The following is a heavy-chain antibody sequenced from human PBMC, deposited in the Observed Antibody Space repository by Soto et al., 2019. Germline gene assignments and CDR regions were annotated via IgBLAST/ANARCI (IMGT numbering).Heavy chain of an antibody. CDR3: ARNYDYVWGSYRSQPIFDY. CDR2: ISSSGSTI. CDR1: GFTFSSYA. D-gene: IGHD3-16*02. Sequence: GGSLRLSCAASGFTFSSYAMHWVRQAPGKGLEWVSYISSSGSTIYYADSVKGRFTISRDNAKNSLYLQMNSLRAEDTAVYYCARNYDYVWGSYRSQPIFDYWGQGTLVTVSS. V-gene: IGHV3-48*03. J-gene: IGHJ4*02.